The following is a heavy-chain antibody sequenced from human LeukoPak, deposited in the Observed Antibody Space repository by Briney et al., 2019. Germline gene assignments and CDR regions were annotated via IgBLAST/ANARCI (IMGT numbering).Heavy chain of an antibody. CDR1: GFTFSSYW. Sequence: PGGSLRLSCAASGFTFSSYWMSWVRQAPGKGLEWVANIKQDGSEKYYVDSVKGRFTISRDNAKNSLYLQMNSLGPEDTAVYYCARDSEIVVVVAATQFDYWGQGTLVTVSS. CDR3: ARDSEIVVVVAATQFDY. V-gene: IGHV3-7*01. D-gene: IGHD2-15*01. CDR2: IKQDGSEK. J-gene: IGHJ4*02.